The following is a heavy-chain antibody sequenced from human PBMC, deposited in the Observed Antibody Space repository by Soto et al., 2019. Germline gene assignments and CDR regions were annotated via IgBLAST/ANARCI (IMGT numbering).Heavy chain of an antibody. D-gene: IGHD4-17*01. V-gene: IGHV3-21*01. Sequence: PGGSLRLSCAASGFTFSSYSMNWVRQAPGKGLEWVSSISSSSSYIYYADSVKGRFTISRDNAKNSLYLQMNSLRAEDTAVYYCARDTEGYGDVFDYWGQGTLVTVSS. CDR2: ISSSSSYI. J-gene: IGHJ4*02. CDR1: GFTFSSYS. CDR3: ARDTEGYGDVFDY.